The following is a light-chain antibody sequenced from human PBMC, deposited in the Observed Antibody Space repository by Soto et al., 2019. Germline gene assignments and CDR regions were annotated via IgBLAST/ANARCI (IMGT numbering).Light chain of an antibody. J-gene: IGKJ4*01. CDR2: GAF. Sequence: EIVLTQSPGTLSLSPGERATLCCRASQSVSSRSLAWYHQTPGQAPSLXXYGAFNRATGIPARFSGSGSGTDFTLTISSLEPQDFAVYYCQQRSNWPLLTFGGGTQVDIK. CDR1: QSVSSRS. CDR3: QQRSNWPLLT. V-gene: IGKV3D-20*02.